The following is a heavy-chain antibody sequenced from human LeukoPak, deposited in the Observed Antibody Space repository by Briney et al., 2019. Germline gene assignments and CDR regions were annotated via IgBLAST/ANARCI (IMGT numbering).Heavy chain of an antibody. V-gene: IGHV4-59*12. Sequence: SETLSLTCTVSGGSISSYYWSWIRQPPGKGLEWIGYIYYSGSTYYNPSLKSRVTISVDTSKNQFSLKLSSVTAADTAVYYRARGVRFSALDPWGQGTLVTVSS. CDR1: GGSISSYY. CDR2: IYYSGST. CDR3: ARGVRFSALDP. J-gene: IGHJ5*02. D-gene: IGHD3-3*01.